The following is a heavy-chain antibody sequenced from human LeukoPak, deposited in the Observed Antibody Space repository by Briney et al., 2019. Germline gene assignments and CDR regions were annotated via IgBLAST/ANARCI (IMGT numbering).Heavy chain of an antibody. J-gene: IGHJ4*02. CDR3: ARDRGSGSYYTPPLS. D-gene: IGHD1-26*01. CDR1: GFTFSSYS. V-gene: IGHV3-21*01. Sequence: PGGSLRLSCAASGFTFSSYSMNWVRQAPGKGLEWVSSISSSSSYIYYADSVKGRFTISRDNAKNSLYLQMNSLRAEDTAVYYCARDRGSGSYYTPPLSWGQGTLVTVSS. CDR2: ISSSSSYI.